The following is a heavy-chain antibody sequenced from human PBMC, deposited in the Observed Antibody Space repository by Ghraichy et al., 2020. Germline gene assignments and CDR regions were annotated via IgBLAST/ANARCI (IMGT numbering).Heavy chain of an antibody. CDR3: ARAILLGARRHWFDP. J-gene: IGHJ5*02. CDR1: GFTFSSYS. CDR2: ISSSSSYI. Sequence: GGSLRLSCAASGFTFSSYSMNWVRQAPGKGLEWVSSISSSSSYIYYADSVKGRFTISRDNAKNSLYLQMNSLRAEDTAVYYCARAILLGARRHWFDPWGQGTLVTVSS. D-gene: IGHD2-15*01. V-gene: IGHV3-21*01.